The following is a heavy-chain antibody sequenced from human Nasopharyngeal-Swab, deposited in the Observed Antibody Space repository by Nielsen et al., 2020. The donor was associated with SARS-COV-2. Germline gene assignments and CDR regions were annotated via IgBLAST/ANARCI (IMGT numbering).Heavy chain of an antibody. Sequence: SETLSLTCAVYGGSFSGYYWSWIRQPPGKGLEWIGEINHSGSTNYNPSLKSRVTISVDPSKNQFSLKLSSVTAADTAVYYCARGPGYYDILTGYFRFDPWGQGTLVTVSS. J-gene: IGHJ5*02. D-gene: IGHD3-9*01. V-gene: IGHV4-34*01. CDR1: GGSFSGYY. CDR3: ARGPGYYDILTGYFRFDP. CDR2: INHSGST.